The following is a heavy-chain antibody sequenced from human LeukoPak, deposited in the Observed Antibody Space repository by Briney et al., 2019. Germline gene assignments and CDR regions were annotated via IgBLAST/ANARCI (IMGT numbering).Heavy chain of an antibody. J-gene: IGHJ6*03. D-gene: IGHD6-13*01. V-gene: IGHV4-4*07. CDR2: IYTSGST. CDR1: GGSINSYY. Sequence: SETLSLTCTVSGGSINSYYWSWIRQPAGKGLEWIGRIYTSGSTNYNPPLKSRVTMSVDTSKNQFSLKLSSVTAADTAVYYCARDSDGIGSSSWYYYYYMDVWGKGTTVTVSS. CDR3: ARDSDGIGSSSWYYYYYMDV.